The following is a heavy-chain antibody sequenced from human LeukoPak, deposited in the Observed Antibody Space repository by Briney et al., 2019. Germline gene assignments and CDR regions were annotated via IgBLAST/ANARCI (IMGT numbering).Heavy chain of an antibody. CDR2: IYTSEST. CDR1: GGSISSYY. Sequence: SETLSLTCTVSGGSISSYYWSWIRQPPGKGLEWIGYIYTSESTNYNPSLKSRVTISVDTSKNQFSLKLSSVTAADTAVYYCARHAYSIFYYYYYMDVWGKGTTVTVSS. J-gene: IGHJ6*03. D-gene: IGHD3-16*01. CDR3: ARHAYSIFYYYYYMDV. V-gene: IGHV4-4*09.